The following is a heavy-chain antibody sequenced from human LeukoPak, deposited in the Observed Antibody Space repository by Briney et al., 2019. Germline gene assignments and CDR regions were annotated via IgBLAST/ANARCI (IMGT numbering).Heavy chain of an antibody. Sequence: GGSLRLSCAASGFTFSSYGMHWVRQAPGKGLEWVAFIRDDGSNKYYADSVKGRFTISRDNSNNTLYLQMNSLRAEDTAVYYCARILSSGWGELGYWGQGTLVTVSS. J-gene: IGHJ4*02. V-gene: IGHV3-30*02. CDR3: ARILSSGWGELGY. CDR2: IRDDGSNK. CDR1: GFTFSSYG. D-gene: IGHD6-19*01.